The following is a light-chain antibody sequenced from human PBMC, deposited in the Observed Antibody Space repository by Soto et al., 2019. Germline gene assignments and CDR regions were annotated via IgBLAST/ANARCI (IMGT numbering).Light chain of an antibody. CDR2: DAS. Sequence: EIVMTQSPATLSVSPGGEATLSCRASQSVRRNLAWYQQKPGQAPSLLIFDASTRATGVPARFSGSGPGTEFTLTISSLQSEDFAVYYCQHYYNWPPGGTFGQGTKVEI. J-gene: IGKJ1*01. CDR1: QSVRRN. V-gene: IGKV3-15*01. CDR3: QHYYNWPPGGT.